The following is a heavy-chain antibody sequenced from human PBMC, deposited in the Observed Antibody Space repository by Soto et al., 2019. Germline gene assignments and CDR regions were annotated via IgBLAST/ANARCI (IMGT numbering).Heavy chain of an antibody. CDR3: ATGGVGVVGLYGMDV. CDR1: GGTFSNYA. J-gene: IGHJ6*02. Sequence: QVQLVQSGAEVKKPGSSVMVSCKASGGTFSNYAITWVRLAPGQGLEWMGGIIPVFGTSNYSQKFQGRVTISADESTSTAYMELCSLRSEDAAGYYCATGGVGVVGLYGMDVWGQGTTVTVSS. D-gene: IGHD2-2*01. CDR2: IIPVFGTS. V-gene: IGHV1-69*01.